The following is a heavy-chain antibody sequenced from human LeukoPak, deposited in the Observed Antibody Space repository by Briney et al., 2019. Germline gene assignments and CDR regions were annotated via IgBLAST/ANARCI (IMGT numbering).Heavy chain of an antibody. CDR2: ISWNSGSI. Sequence: PGRSLRLSCAASGFTFDDYAMHWVRQAPGKGLKWVSGISWNSGSIGYADSVKGRFTISRDNAKNSLYLQMNSLRAEDTALYYCAKDIVASWGMGATYFDYCGQGTLVTVSS. CDR3: AKDIVASWGMGATYFDY. V-gene: IGHV3-9*01. D-gene: IGHD1-26*01. J-gene: IGHJ4*02. CDR1: GFTFDDYA.